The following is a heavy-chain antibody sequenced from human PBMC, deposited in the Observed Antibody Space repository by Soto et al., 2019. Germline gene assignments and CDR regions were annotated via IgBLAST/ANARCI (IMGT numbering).Heavy chain of an antibody. J-gene: IGHJ5*02. CDR2: ISYDGSNK. CDR1: GFTFSSYA. Sequence: QVQLVESGGGVVQPGRSLRLSCAASGFTFSSYAMHWVRQAPGKGLEWVAVISYDGSNKYYADSVKGRFNISRDNSKNTLYLQMNSLRAEDTAVYYCARGWIQLWLGGDNWFDPWGQGTLVTVSS. V-gene: IGHV3-30-3*01. D-gene: IGHD5-18*01. CDR3: ARGWIQLWLGGDNWFDP.